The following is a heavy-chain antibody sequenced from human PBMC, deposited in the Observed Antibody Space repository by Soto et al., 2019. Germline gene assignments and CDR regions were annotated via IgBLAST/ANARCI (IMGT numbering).Heavy chain of an antibody. CDR3: ARDGQWELGAVLYYFDY. CDR1: GFTFSSYG. V-gene: IGHV3-33*01. J-gene: IGHJ4*02. Sequence: GGSLRLSCAASGFTFSSYGIHWVRQAPGKGLEWVAVIWYNGSDKYYADSVKGRFTISRDNSKNTLYLQMNSLRAEDTAVYYCARDGQWELGAVLYYFDYWGQGTLVTVSS. CDR2: IWYNGSDK. D-gene: IGHD1-26*01.